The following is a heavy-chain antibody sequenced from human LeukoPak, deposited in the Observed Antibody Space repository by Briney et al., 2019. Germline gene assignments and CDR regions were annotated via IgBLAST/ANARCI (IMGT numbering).Heavy chain of an antibody. D-gene: IGHD2-2*02. CDR2: FYYSGST. V-gene: IGHV4-59*08. CDR1: GGSVSSYS. J-gene: IGHJ4*02. Sequence: SSETLSLTCTVSGGSVSSYSWSWIRQPPGKGLEWIGYFYYSGSTNYNPSLKSRVTISVDTSKSQFSLNLTSVTAADTAVYYCARTRSQAISAEYFDYWGQGTLVTVSS. CDR3: ARTRSQAISAEYFDY.